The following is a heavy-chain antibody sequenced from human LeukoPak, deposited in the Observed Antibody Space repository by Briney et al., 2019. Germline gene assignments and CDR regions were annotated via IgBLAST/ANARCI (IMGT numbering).Heavy chain of an antibody. Sequence: ASVKVSCKASGYTFTGYYMHWVRQAPGQGLEWMGWINPNSGGTNFAQDFQGRVTMTRDTSISTAYMELSRLRSDDTAVYYCARDQGGYYSSSWVFDYWGQGTLVTVSS. CDR2: INPNSGGT. CDR3: ARDQGGYYSSSWVFDY. D-gene: IGHD6-13*01. CDR1: GYTFTGYY. V-gene: IGHV1-2*02. J-gene: IGHJ4*02.